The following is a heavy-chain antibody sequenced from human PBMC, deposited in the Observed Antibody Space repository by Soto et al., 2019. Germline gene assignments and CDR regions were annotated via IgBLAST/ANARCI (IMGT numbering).Heavy chain of an antibody. Sequence: PGGSLRLSCAAAGFTFSTFEMSWVRQAPGRGLEWVSFISDDSSRTYYADAVKGRFTISRDNFKNTLYLQMNSLRAEDTAVYYCARGYSYTQPVFDYWGLGTLVTVSS. CDR1: GFTFSTFE. CDR3: ARGYSYTQPVFDY. V-gene: IGHV3-23*01. CDR2: ISDDSSRT. J-gene: IGHJ4*02. D-gene: IGHD5-18*01.